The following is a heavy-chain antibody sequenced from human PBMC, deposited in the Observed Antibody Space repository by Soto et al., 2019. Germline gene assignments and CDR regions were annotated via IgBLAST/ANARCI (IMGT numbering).Heavy chain of an antibody. D-gene: IGHD5-12*01. Sequence: SETLSLTCTVSGGSISSSSYYWGWIRQPPGKGLEWIGSIYYSGSTYYNPSLKSRVTISVDTSKNQFSLKLSSVTAADTAVYYCARSRYSGYDTDLYYFDYWGQGTLVTVSS. CDR1: GGSISSSSYY. J-gene: IGHJ4*02. CDR2: IYYSGST. CDR3: ARSRYSGYDTDLYYFDY. V-gene: IGHV4-39*01.